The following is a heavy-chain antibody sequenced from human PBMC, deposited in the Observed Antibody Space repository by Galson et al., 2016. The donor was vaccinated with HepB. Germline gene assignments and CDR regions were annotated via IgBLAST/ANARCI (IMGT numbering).Heavy chain of an antibody. CDR1: GDSISSSGYY. J-gene: IGHJ6*03. V-gene: IGHV4-39*01. Sequence: ETLSLTCIVSGDSISSSGYYWGWIRQPPGKGLEWIGNIYYRGSSYYSPSLKSRVTISVDTSKNQFSLRLRSVTAADTAVYYCARHRWQNYSYFYMDVWGQGTLVTVSS. CDR2: IYYRGSS. CDR3: ARHRWQNYSYFYMDV. D-gene: IGHD3-16*02.